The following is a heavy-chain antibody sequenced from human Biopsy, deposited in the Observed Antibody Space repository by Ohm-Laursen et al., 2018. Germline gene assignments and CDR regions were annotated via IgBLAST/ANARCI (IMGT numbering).Heavy chain of an antibody. D-gene: IGHD3-22*01. CDR2: VYYTGST. Sequence: SETLSLTCTVFGDSISSYYWSWIRQPPGKGLEWIGYVYYTGSTDYNPSLQSRVTISVDASKNYFSLRLRSVTPADTAIYCARDRGYYSDRTVPGYFDLWGRGTLVTVSS. CDR3: ARDRGYYSDRTVPGYFDL. V-gene: IGHV4-59*01. J-gene: IGHJ2*01. CDR1: GDSISSYY.